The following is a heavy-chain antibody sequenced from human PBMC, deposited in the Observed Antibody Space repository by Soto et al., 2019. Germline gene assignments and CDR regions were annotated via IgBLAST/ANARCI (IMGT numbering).Heavy chain of an antibody. D-gene: IGHD3-9*01. J-gene: IGHJ4*02. CDR2: IRGDGGQT. Sequence: GGSLRLSCTASGFTFTSYGMGWVRQAPGKGLQWVSTIRGDGGQTHYTDSVKGRFSISRDNSKNTVYLQMDSLRAEDTTMYFCARDVGLDSDDFFAYWGQGTQVTVSS. CDR3: ARDVGLDSDDFFAY. CDR1: GFTFTSYG. V-gene: IGHV3-23*01.